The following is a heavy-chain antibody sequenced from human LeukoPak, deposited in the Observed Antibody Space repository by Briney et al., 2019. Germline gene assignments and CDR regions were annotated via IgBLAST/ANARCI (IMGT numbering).Heavy chain of an antibody. CDR2: IYYTGST. V-gene: IGHV4-59*02. Sequence: SETLSLTCTVSGGSVSDYYWSWIRQSPGKGLEWIGYIYYTGSTSYNPSLKSRVTISADTSKNQFSLKLSSVTAADTAVYYCARGVLTYYDFWKGYSNWFDPWGQGTLVTVSS. D-gene: IGHD3-3*01. J-gene: IGHJ5*02. CDR1: GGSVSDYY. CDR3: ARGVLTYYDFWKGYSNWFDP.